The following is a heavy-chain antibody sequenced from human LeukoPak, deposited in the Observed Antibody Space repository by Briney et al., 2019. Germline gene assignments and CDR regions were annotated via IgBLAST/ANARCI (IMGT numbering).Heavy chain of an antibody. CDR3: ARSRYYDTSGSFPLDS. CDR2: IWPNDSDT. CDR1: GYHFTSYW. D-gene: IGHD3-22*01. V-gene: IGHV5-51*01. J-gene: IGHJ4*02. Sequence: GESLKISCQGSGYHFTSYWIGWVRQMPGKSLEWVGIIWPNDSDTRYSPSFQGQVTISVDKSISTAYLQWTSLRASDTAMYYCARSRYYDTSGSFPLDSWGQGTLVTVSS.